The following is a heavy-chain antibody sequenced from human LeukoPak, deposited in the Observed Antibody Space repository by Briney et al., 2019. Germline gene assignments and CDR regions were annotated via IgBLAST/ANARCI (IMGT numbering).Heavy chain of an antibody. J-gene: IGHJ4*02. CDR2: IIPIYGTP. CDR1: GGTFSTYA. Sequence: SVKVSCKASGGTFSTYALTWVRQAPGQGLEWMGGIIPIYGTPTYAPKYQGRLTITADESTSTAYMELSGLTSEDTAFYYCSRGSRRPIGRKYRFYFDLWGQGTLVTVSS. D-gene: IGHD2/OR15-2a*01. V-gene: IGHV1-69*13. CDR3: SRGSRRPIGRKYRFYFDL.